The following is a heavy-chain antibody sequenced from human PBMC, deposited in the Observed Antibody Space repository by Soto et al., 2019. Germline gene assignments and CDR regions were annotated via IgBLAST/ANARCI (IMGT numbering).Heavy chain of an antibody. D-gene: IGHD1-1*01. CDR3: VRDGTKTLRDWFDP. Sequence: SETLSLTCTVSGASISGFYWSWIRKSAGKGLEWIGRIYATGTTDYNPSLKGRVMMSVDTSKKQFSLKLRSVTAANTAVYYCVRDGTKTLRDWFDPWGQGISVTVSS. J-gene: IGHJ5*02. CDR1: GASISGFY. CDR2: IYATGTT. V-gene: IGHV4-4*07.